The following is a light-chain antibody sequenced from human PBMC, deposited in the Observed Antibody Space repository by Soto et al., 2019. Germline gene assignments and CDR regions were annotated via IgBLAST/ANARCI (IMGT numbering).Light chain of an antibody. CDR1: QSVFSS. V-gene: IGKV3-15*01. J-gene: IGKJ1*01. CDR2: GAA. CDR3: QQYHNWPA. Sequence: DIVMTQSPATLSVSPGERATLSCRASQSVFSSRAWYQQKPGQAPRLLIYGAATRATGIPARFSGSGSGTEFTLTISTLPSEDFAVYFCQQYHNWPAFGQGTKV.